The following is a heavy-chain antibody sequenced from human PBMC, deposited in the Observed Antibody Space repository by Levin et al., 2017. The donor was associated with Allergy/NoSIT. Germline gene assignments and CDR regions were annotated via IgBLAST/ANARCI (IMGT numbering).Heavy chain of an antibody. D-gene: IGHD1-1*01. CDR2: IYYSGST. J-gene: IGHJ3*02. CDR1: GGSVSSGSYY. Sequence: SSETLSLTCTVSGGSVSSGSYYWSWIRQPPGKGLEWIGYIYYSGSTNYNPSLKSRVTISVDTSKNQFSLKLSSVTAADTAVYYCARDRLERRGGAFDIWGQGTMVTVSS. CDR3: ARDRLERRGGAFDI. V-gene: IGHV4-61*01.